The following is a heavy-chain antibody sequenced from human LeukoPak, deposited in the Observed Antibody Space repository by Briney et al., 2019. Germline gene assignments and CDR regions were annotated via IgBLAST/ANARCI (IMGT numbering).Heavy chain of an antibody. CDR3: ARGVAVAGTGGSY. D-gene: IGHD6-19*01. V-gene: IGHV1-18*01. Sequence: ASVKVSCKASGYTFTSHGISWVRQAPGQGREWMGWISAYNGHTKYAQKLQGRVTMTTDTSTSTAYMELRSLRSDDTAVYYCARGVAVAGTGGSYWGQGTLVTVSS. CDR1: GYTFTSHG. CDR2: ISAYNGHT. J-gene: IGHJ4*02.